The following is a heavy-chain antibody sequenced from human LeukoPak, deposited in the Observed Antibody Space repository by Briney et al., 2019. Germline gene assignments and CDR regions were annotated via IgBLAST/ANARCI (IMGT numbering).Heavy chain of an antibody. J-gene: IGHJ4*02. CDR2: ISGSGGST. CDR3: ARDKIEGPSNFDN. CDR1: GFTFSSYA. V-gene: IGHV3-23*01. D-gene: IGHD2/OR15-2a*01. Sequence: GGSLRLSCAASGFTFSSYAMSWVRQAPGKGLEWVSAISGSGGSTYYADSVKGRFTISRDNAKNSLFLQMNSLRAEDTAIYYCARDKIEGPSNFDNWGQGTLVFVSS.